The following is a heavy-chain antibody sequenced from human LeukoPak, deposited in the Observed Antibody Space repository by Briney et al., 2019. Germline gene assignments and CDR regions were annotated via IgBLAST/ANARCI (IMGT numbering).Heavy chain of an antibody. CDR1: GGSISSGSYY. CDR2: IYTSGST. Sequence: PSQTLSLTCSVSGGSISSGSYYWSWIRQPAGKGLEWIGRIYTSGSTNYNPSLKSRVTMSFDASNNQFSLRLSSVTAADTAVYYCARVTTGGYDNYWGQGTLVTVSS. J-gene: IGHJ4*02. V-gene: IGHV4-61*02. CDR3: ARVTTGGYDNY. D-gene: IGHD3-22*01.